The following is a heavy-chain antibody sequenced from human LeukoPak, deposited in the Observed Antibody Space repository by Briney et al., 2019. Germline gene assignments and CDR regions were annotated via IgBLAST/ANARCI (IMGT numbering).Heavy chain of an antibody. Sequence: GGSLRPSCAASGFTFSDFYMTWIRQAPGKGLEWISYISEDGRITYYADSLKGRFTISRDNAKNSLSLQVDSLRADDTAVYFRARRGNTDSWTVLIDYWGQGTLVTVSS. J-gene: IGHJ4*02. CDR1: GFTFSDFY. CDR2: ISEDGRIT. CDR3: ARRGNTDSWTVLIDY. V-gene: IGHV3-11*01. D-gene: IGHD3/OR15-3a*01.